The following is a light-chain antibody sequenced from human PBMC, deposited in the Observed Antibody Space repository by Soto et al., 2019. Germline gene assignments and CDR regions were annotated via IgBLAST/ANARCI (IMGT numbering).Light chain of an antibody. CDR2: AAS. V-gene: IGKV1-39*01. CDR3: QQSYSTPRT. CDR1: QSISSY. Sequence: DIPMTQSPSSLSASAGDRVTITCRASQSISSYLNWYQQKPGKAPKLLIYAASRLQSGVPSRFSGSGSGTDFTLTISSLQPEDFATYYCQQSYSTPRTFGQGTKVEIK. J-gene: IGKJ1*01.